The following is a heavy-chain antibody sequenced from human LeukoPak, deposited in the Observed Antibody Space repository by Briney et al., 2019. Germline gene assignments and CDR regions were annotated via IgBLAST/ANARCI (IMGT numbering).Heavy chain of an antibody. D-gene: IGHD6-19*01. Sequence: GGTLRLSCAASGFTFSSYGMSWVRQAPGKGLEWVSAISGSGVGTHYADSVKGRLTISRDNSKNTLYVQMHSLRAEDTAVYYCAKGGIAVAGTSYYYYMDVWGKGTTVTISS. V-gene: IGHV3-23*01. CDR3: AKGGIAVAGTSYYYYMDV. CDR1: GFTFSSYG. J-gene: IGHJ6*03. CDR2: ISGSGVGT.